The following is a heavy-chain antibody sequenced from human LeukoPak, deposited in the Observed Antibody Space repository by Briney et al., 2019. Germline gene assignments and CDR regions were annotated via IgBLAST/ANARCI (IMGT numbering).Heavy chain of an antibody. CDR1: GFTFSGYS. V-gene: IGHV3-48*02. Sequence: HGGSLKLSCAASGFTFSGYSMNWVRQAPGKGLEWVSYISSSSSVLHYADSVKGRFTISRDNAKKSLYLQMNSLRDEDTAVYYCVRETMYAFDMWGQGTIVTVSS. D-gene: IGHD1-1*01. CDR2: ISSSSSVL. CDR3: VRETMYAFDM. J-gene: IGHJ3*02.